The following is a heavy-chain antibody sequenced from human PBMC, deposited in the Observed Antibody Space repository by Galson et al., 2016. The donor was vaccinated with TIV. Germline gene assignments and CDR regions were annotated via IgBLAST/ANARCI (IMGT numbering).Heavy chain of an antibody. Sequence: SVKVSCKASGYIFTTYYIHWVRQAPGQGLEWMGMLNPSGVTTPYAEKFQDRVTMSMDTSTSTFYMELSSLTSEDTAIYYCSRDKYSGFGFWGQGTLVTVPS. CDR1: GYIFTTYY. CDR3: SRDKYSGFGF. V-gene: IGHV1-46*01. CDR2: LNPSGVTT. J-gene: IGHJ4*02. D-gene: IGHD5-12*01.